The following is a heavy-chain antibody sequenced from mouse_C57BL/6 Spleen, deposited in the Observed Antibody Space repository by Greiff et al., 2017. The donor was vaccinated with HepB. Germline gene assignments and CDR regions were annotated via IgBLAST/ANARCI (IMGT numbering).Heavy chain of an antibody. V-gene: IGHV1-54*01. CDR2: INPGSGGT. J-gene: IGHJ4*01. Sequence: VQLQQSGAELVRPGTSVKVSCKASGYAFTNYLIEWVKQRPGQGLEWIGVINPGSGGTNYNEKFKGKATLTADKSSSTAYMQLSSLTSEDSAVYFCARTYYSNPMDYWGQGTSVTVSS. D-gene: IGHD2-5*01. CDR3: ARTYYSNPMDY. CDR1: GYAFTNYL.